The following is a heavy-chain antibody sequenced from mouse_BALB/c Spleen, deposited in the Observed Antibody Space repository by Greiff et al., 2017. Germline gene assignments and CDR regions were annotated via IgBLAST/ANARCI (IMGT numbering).Heavy chain of an antibody. J-gene: IGHJ4*01. CDR1: GFTFSSFG. CDR2: ISSGSSTI. V-gene: IGHV5-17*02. Sequence: EVNLVESGGGLVQPGGSRKLSCAASGFTFSSFGMHWVRQAPEKGLEWVAYISSGSSTIYYADTVKGRFTISRDNPKNTLFLQMTSLRSEDTAMYYCASGHYYAMDYWGQGTSVTVSS. CDR3: ASGHYYAMDY.